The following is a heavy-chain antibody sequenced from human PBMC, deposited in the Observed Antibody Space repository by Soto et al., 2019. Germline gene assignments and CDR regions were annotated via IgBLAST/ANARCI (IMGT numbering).Heavy chain of an antibody. Sequence: AGGSLRLSCAASGFTFSSYGMHWVRQAPGEGLEWVAVISYDGSNKYYADSVKGRFTISRDNSKNTLYLQMNSLRAEDTAVYYCANGNMIAAAGTSFADNYYYYYGMDVWGQGTTVTVSS. CDR1: GFTFSSYG. V-gene: IGHV3-30*18. D-gene: IGHD6-13*01. J-gene: IGHJ6*02. CDR3: ANGNMIAAAGTSFADNYYYYYGMDV. CDR2: ISYDGSNK.